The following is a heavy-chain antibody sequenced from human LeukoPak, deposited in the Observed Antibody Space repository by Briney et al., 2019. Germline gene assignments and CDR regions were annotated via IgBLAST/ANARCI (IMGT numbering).Heavy chain of an antibody. CDR2: IRQDGSEK. D-gene: IGHD3-22*01. CDR1: GFTFSSYW. Sequence: GGSLRLSCAASGFTFSSYWMSWVRQAPGKGLEWVANIRQDGSEKYYVDSVKGRFTISRDDAKNSLYLQMNSLRAEDTAVYYCARDRTYYDSSGQRQYLFDPWGQGTLVTVSS. CDR3: ARDRTYYDSSGQRQYLFDP. V-gene: IGHV3-7*01. J-gene: IGHJ5*02.